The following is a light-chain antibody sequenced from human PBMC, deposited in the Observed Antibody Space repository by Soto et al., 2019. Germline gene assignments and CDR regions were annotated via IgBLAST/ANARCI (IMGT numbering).Light chain of an antibody. Sequence: DIQMTQSPSTLSGSVGDRVTITCRASQTISSWLAWYQQKPGKAPKLLIYNASTLKSGVPSRFSGSGSGTEFTLTISCLQAEDFATYYCQHHYYYPHTFGQGTKLEIK. CDR3: QHHYYYPHT. CDR2: NAS. CDR1: QTISSW. V-gene: IGKV1-5*03. J-gene: IGKJ2*01.